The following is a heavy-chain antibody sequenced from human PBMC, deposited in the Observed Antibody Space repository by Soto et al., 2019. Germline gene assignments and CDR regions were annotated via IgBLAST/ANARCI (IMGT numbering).Heavy chain of an antibody. V-gene: IGHV1-69*06. CDR2: IIPIFGTA. D-gene: IGHD3-16*01. J-gene: IGHJ6*04. CDR1: GGTFSSYA. Sequence: SVKVSCKASGGTFSSYAISWVRQAPGQGLEWMGGIIPIFGTANYAQKFQGRVTITADKSTSTAYMELSSLRSEDTAVYYCARDNKELGLRYYYYGRDVGGKGTRVTFPS. CDR3: ARDNKELGLRYYYYGRDV.